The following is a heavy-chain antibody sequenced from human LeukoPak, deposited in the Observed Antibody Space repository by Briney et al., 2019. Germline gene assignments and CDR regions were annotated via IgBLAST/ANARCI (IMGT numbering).Heavy chain of an antibody. D-gene: IGHD5-12*01. CDR1: GFTFSDYY. CDR2: ISSSGSTI. V-gene: IGHV3-11*01. CDR3: ARVGVDRDRAFDY. Sequence: PGGSLRLSCAASGFTFSDYYMSWIRQAPGKGLVWVSYISSSGSTIYYADSVKGRFTISRDNAKNSLYLQMNSLRVEDTAVYYCARVGVDRDRAFDYWGQGTLVTVSS. J-gene: IGHJ4*02.